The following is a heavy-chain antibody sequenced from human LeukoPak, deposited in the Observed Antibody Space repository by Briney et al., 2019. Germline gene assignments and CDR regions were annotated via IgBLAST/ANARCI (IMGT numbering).Heavy chain of an antibody. D-gene: IGHD6-19*01. J-gene: IGHJ4*02. CDR1: GGSISSYY. CDR3: AGAKIGVAGFFDN. CDR2: MYYSGKT. V-gene: IGHV4-59*08. Sequence: PSETLSRTCFVSGGSISSYYWSWIRQPPGKGLEWIGYMYYSGKTSHNPSLKSRLTISVDTSKNQFSLKLTSVTAADTAVYYCAGAKIGVAGFFDNWGQGNLVTVSS.